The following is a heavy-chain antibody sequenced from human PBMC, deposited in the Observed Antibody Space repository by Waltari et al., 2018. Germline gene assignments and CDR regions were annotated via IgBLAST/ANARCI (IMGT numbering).Heavy chain of an antibody. CDR2: MSSSSLYM. V-gene: IGHV3-21*01. Sequence: EVQLGASGGGLVKAGGSRRLSGEAFGLHLITYSMTWVRQARGKGLEWVSAMSSSSLYMSYADSVKGRVTISRDNAKNSLDLQMNSLRVEDTAVYYCARSSTTVTTFGWGQGTLVTVSS. CDR3: ARSSTTVTTFG. D-gene: IGHD4-17*01. CDR1: GLHLITYS. J-gene: IGHJ4*02.